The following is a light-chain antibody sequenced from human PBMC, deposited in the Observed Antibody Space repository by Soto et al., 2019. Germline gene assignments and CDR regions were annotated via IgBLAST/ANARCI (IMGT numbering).Light chain of an antibody. CDR1: QSVSSN. Sequence: EIVTTQSRATLSVSTGERATLSCRASQSVSSNLAWYQQKAGQAPRLLIYGASTRGTGIPYRFSGSGSGTDFTLTISRLEPEEFAVYYCRKYGSPGTFGQGTKVDIK. J-gene: IGKJ1*01. CDR2: GAS. CDR3: RKYGSPGT. V-gene: IGKV3-20*01.